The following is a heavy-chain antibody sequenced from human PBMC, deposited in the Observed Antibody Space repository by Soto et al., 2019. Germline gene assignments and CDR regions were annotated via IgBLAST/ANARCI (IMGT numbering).Heavy chain of an antibody. CDR1: GGSFSGYY. Sequence: QVQLQQWGAGLLKPSETLSLTCAVYGGSFSGYYWSWIRQPPGKGLEWIGEINHSGSTNYNPSLKSRVTISVDTSKNQFSLKLSSVTAADTAVYYCAKGRGGSPGWFDPWGQGTLVTVSS. J-gene: IGHJ5*02. V-gene: IGHV4-34*01. CDR3: AKGRGGSPGWFDP. D-gene: IGHD3-16*01. CDR2: INHSGST.